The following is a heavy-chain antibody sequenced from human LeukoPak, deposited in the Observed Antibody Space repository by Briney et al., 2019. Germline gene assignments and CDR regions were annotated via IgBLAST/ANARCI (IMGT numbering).Heavy chain of an antibody. CDR1: GFTFSNAW. CDR3: TTVLRWFGESDY. J-gene: IGHJ4*02. Sequence: PGGSLRLSCVVSGFTFSNAWMNWVRQAPGKGLEWVGRIKSKTDDGTIDYAAAVKGRFTISRDDSEDTLFLQMNSLKSEDTGVYYCTTVLRWFGESDYWGLGTLVTVSS. V-gene: IGHV3-15*01. CDR2: IKSKTDDGTI. D-gene: IGHD3-10*01.